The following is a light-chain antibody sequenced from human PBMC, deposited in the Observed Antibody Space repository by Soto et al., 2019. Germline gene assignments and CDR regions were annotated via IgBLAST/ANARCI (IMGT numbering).Light chain of an antibody. V-gene: IGLV4-60*03. CDR2: LEGSGSY. J-gene: IGLJ1*01. CDR3: ETWDSNTRV. CDR1: SGHSSYI. Sequence: QSVLTQSSSASASLGSSVKLTCTLSSGHSSYIIAWHQQQPGKAPRYLMKLEGSGSYNKGSGVPDRFSGSSSGADRYLTISNLQSEDGADYYCETWDSNTRVFGTGTQLTVL.